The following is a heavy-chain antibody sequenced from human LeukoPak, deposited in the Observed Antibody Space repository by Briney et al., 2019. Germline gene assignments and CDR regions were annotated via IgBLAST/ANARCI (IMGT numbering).Heavy chain of an antibody. J-gene: IGHJ4*02. CDR2: ISYDGSNT. V-gene: IGHV3-30*03. Sequence: GRSLRLSCAASGFTFSSYGMHWVRQAPGKGLEWVAVISYDGSNTYYEDSVKGRFTISRDNSKNTLYLQMNSLRAEDTAVYYCATSSYGSSWYSSNWGQGTLVTVSS. D-gene: IGHD6-13*01. CDR3: ATSSYGSSWYSSN. CDR1: GFTFSSYG.